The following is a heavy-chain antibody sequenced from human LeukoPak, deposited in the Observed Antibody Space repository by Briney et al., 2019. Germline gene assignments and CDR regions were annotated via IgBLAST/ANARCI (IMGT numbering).Heavy chain of an antibody. V-gene: IGHV4-39*07. Sequence: PSETLSLTCTVSGGSTSSSSYYWGWIRQPPGKGLEWIGSIYYSGSTYYNPSLKSRVTISVDTSKNQFSLKLSSVTAADTAVYYCARAHYDYVWGSSGYFDYWGQGTLVTVSS. CDR2: IYYSGST. J-gene: IGHJ4*02. D-gene: IGHD3-16*01. CDR3: ARAHYDYVWGSSGYFDY. CDR1: GGSTSSSSYY.